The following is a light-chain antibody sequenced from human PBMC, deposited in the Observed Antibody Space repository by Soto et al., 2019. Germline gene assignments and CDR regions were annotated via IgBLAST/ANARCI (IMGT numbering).Light chain of an antibody. Sequence: QSALTQPASVSGSPGQSITISCSGTSSDVGSYNFVSWYQQHPGKAPKLMIYGVSKRPSGISNRFSGSKSGNTASLTISGLQAEDEADYYCCSYAGSSTWVFGGGTKVTVL. CDR2: GVS. CDR1: SSDVGSYNF. CDR3: CSYAGSSTWV. V-gene: IGLV2-23*02. J-gene: IGLJ3*02.